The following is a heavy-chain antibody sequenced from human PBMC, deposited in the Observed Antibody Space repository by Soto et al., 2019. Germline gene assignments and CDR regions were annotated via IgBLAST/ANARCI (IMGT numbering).Heavy chain of an antibody. D-gene: IGHD3-10*02. Sequence: SETLSLTCTVSGGSISSYYWSWIRQPPGKGLEWIGYIYYSGSTNYNPSLKSRVTISVDTSKDQFSLKLSSVTAADTAVYYCARRYVCCFDYWGKGTLLTVPS. J-gene: IGHJ4*02. CDR1: GGSISSYY. CDR2: IYYSGST. CDR3: ARRYVCCFDY. V-gene: IGHV4-59*08.